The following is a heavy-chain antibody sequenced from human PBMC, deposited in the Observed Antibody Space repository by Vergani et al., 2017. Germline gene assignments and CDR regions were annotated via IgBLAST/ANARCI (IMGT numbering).Heavy chain of an antibody. J-gene: IGHJ4*02. CDR1: GYSFSSYW. Sequence: EVQLVQSGAEVKKPGESLKISCKGSGYSFSSYWIAWVRQMPGKGLEWMGIIYPGDSDIRYSPSFQGQVTISADKSISTAYLQWSSLKASDTAMYYCARHPQWSSGWEYYFDYWGQGSLVTVSS. CDR2: IYPGDSDI. V-gene: IGHV5-51*01. D-gene: IGHD6-25*01. CDR3: ARHPQWSSGWEYYFDY.